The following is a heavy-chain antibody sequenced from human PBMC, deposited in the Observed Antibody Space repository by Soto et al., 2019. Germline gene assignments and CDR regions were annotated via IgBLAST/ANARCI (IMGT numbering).Heavy chain of an antibody. CDR3: ARVNYGNYYYYYGMDV. CDR2: IYYSGST. J-gene: IGHJ6*02. Sequence: SETLSLTCTVSGGSFSSGSYYWSWIRQPPGKGLEWIGYIYYSGSTNYNPSLKSRVTISADTSKNQFSLKLNSVTAADTAVYYCARVNYGNYYYYYGMDVWGQGTTVTVSS. V-gene: IGHV4-61*01. CDR1: GGSFSSGSYY. D-gene: IGHD4-17*01.